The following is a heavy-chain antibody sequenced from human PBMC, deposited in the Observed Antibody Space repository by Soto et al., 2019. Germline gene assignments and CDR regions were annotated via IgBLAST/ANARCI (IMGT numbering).Heavy chain of an antibody. D-gene: IGHD2-21*02. CDR3: ARGAVVTSEHY. CDR2: ISSSSGYI. J-gene: IGHJ4*02. Sequence: GGSLRLSCAASGFTFSDYYMSWIRQAPGKGLEWVSYISSSSGYISYADSVKGRFTISRDNAKNSLYLQMNSLRAEDTAVYYCARGAVVTSEHYWGQGTLVTVSS. V-gene: IGHV3-11*05. CDR1: GFTFSDYY.